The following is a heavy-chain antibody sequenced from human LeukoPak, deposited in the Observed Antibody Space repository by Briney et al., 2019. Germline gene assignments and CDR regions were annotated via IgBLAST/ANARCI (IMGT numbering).Heavy chain of an antibody. D-gene: IGHD6-13*01. Sequence: ASVKVSCKASGYTFTSYDINWVRQATGQGLEWMGWMNPNRGNTGYAQKFQGRVTMTRNTSISTAYMELSGLRSEDTAVYYCARAGYSSSWTHYYYYYMDVWGKGTTLIVSS. J-gene: IGHJ6*03. CDR3: ARAGYSSSWTHYYYYYMDV. V-gene: IGHV1-8*01. CDR2: MNPNRGNT. CDR1: GYTFTSYD.